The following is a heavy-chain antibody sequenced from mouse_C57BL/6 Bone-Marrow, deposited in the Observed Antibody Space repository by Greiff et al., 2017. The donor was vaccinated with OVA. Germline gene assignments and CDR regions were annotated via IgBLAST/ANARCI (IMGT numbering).Heavy chain of an antibody. CDR2: INPSSGYT. J-gene: IGHJ1*03. D-gene: IGHD6-1*01. CDR3: ARNSSHWYFDV. Sequence: VKLQESGAELARPGASVKMSCKASGYTFTSYTMHWVKQRPGQGLEWIGYINPSSGYTKYNQKFKDKATLTADKSSSTAYMQLSSLTSEDSAVYYCARNSSHWYFDVWGTGTTVTVSS. CDR1: GYTFTSYT. V-gene: IGHV1-4*01.